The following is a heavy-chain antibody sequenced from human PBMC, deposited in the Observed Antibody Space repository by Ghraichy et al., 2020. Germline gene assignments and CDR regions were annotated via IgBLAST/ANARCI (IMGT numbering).Heavy chain of an antibody. CDR1: GFTFSSYS. V-gene: IGHV3-48*02. CDR2: ISSSSSTI. CDR3: ERDVVKWLRPQLGY. J-gene: IGHJ4*02. D-gene: IGHD5-12*01. Sequence: SCAASGFTFSSYSMNWVRQAPGKGLAWVSYISSSSSTIYYADSVKGRFTISRDNAKNSLYLQMNSLRDEDTAVYYCERDVVKWLRPQLGYWGQGTLVTVSS.